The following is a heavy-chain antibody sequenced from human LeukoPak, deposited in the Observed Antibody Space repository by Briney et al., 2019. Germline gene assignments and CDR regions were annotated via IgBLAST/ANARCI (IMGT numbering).Heavy chain of an antibody. CDR1: GFRFTGYC. V-gene: IGHV5-51*01. CDR3: AGGRDYGDYVNAFHL. J-gene: IGHJ3*01. Sequence: GESLRISCKASGFRFTGYCIGWVRQVPGKGLEWMGILYPDESNAIYSPSFQGQVTMSVDKSIDTAYLQWSSLKASDTAMYYCAGGRDYGDYVNAFHLWGQGTMVSVSS. CDR2: LYPDESNA. D-gene: IGHD4-17*01.